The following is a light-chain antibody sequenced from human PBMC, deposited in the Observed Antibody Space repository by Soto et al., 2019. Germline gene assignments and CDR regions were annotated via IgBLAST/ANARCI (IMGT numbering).Light chain of an antibody. CDR1: SSDVGGYNH. CDR2: EVT. J-gene: IGLJ1*01. Sequence: QSALTQPASVSGSPGQSITISCTGTSSDVGGYNHVSWYQIHPGKAPKLIIYEVTSRPSGVSNRFSGSRSGNTASLTISGLQAEDEADYYCSSYTDSSNYVFGTGTKLTVL. CDR3: SSYTDSSNYV. V-gene: IGLV2-14*01.